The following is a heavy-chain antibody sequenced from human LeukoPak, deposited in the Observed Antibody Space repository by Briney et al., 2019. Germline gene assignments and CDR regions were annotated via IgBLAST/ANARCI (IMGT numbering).Heavy chain of an antibody. J-gene: IGHJ4*01. Sequence: KPSETLSLTCTVSSGSISSYYWSWIRQPPGKELEWIGYIFYTGSTIYNPSLKSRVTMSVDTSKNQFSLKLSSVTAADTAMYYCARHAGGYTYFDFWGQGTLVTVSS. CDR3: ARHAGGYTYFDF. CDR1: SGSISSYY. D-gene: IGHD5-12*01. CDR2: IFYTGST. V-gene: IGHV4-59*08.